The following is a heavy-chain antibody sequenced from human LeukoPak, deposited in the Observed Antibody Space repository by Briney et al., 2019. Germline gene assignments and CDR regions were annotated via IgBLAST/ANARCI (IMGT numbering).Heavy chain of an antibody. J-gene: IGHJ4*02. CDR3: AREAAAGGYSDY. Sequence: GGSLRLSCAASGFTFSSYSMNWVRQAPGKGLEWVSSISSSSSYIYYADSVKGRLTISRDNAKNSLYLQMNSLRAEDTAVYYCAREAAAGGYSDYWGQGTLVTVSS. CDR1: GFTFSSYS. V-gene: IGHV3-21*01. D-gene: IGHD6-13*01. CDR2: ISSSSSYI.